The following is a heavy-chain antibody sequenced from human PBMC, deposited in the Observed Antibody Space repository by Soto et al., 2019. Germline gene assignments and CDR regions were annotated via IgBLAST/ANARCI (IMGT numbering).Heavy chain of an antibody. V-gene: IGHV3-15*01. CDR3: TTTKITIFGVVTRLDDAFDI. D-gene: IGHD3-3*01. J-gene: IGHJ3*02. CDR1: GFTFSNAR. CDR2: IKSKTDGGTT. Sequence: GGSLRRSCAASGFTFSNARMSWVRQAPGKGLEWVGRIKSKTDGGTTDYAAPVKGRFTISRDDSKNTLYLQMNSLKTEDTAVYYCTTTKITIFGVVTRLDDAFDIWGQGTMVTVSS.